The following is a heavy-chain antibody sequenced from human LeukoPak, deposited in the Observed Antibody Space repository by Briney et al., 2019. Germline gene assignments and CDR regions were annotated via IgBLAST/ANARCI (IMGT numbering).Heavy chain of an antibody. D-gene: IGHD1-20*01. CDR1: GFTFSSYS. J-gene: IGHJ4*02. V-gene: IGHV3-21*01. Sequence: GGSLRLSCAASGFTFSSYSMNWVRQAPGKGLEWVSSISSSSSYIYYADSVKGRFTISRDNAKNSLYLQMNSLRAEDTAVYYCAREGEGITGNYFDYWGQGTLVTVSS. CDR2: ISSSSSYI. CDR3: AREGEGITGNYFDY.